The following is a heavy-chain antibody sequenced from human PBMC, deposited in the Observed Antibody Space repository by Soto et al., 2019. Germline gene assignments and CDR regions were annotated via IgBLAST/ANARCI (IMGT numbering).Heavy chain of an antibody. D-gene: IGHD3-22*01. CDR2: IYHSGST. J-gene: IGHJ4*02. V-gene: IGHV4-30-2*01. CDR3: ARADSSGYALYYFDY. Sequence: QLQLQESGSGLVKPSQTLSLTCAVSGGSISSGGYSWSWIRQPPGKGLEWIGYIYHSGSTYYNPSLKSRVTISVDRSKTQFSLKLSSVTAADTAVYYCARADSSGYALYYFDYWGQGTLVTVSS. CDR1: GGSISSGGYS.